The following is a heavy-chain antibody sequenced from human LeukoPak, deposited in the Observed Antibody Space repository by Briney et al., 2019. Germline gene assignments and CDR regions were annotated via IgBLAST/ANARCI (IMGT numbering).Heavy chain of an antibody. D-gene: IGHD3-10*01. Sequence: PGGSLRLSCAASGFTFSSYAMHWVRQAPGKGLEWVAVISYDGSNKYYADSVKGRFTISRDNSKNTLYLQINSLRAEDTAMYYCAKKSPGSGSYLDYWGQGTLVTVSS. V-gene: IGHV3-30*04. CDR1: GFTFSSYA. CDR3: AKKSPGSGSYLDY. CDR2: ISYDGSNK. J-gene: IGHJ4*02.